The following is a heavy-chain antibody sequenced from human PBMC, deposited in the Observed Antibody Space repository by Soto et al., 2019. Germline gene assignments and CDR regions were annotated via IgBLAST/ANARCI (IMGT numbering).Heavy chain of an antibody. Sequence: QVQLQESGPGLVKPSGTLSLTCAVSGDSFSSNTWWTWVRQPPGKGLEWIGEIYHSGTTNYNPSLKRRVTISADRSKNLLPLTLTSLIAADTAVYYCAVPASGDFDYWGQGNLVTVSS. J-gene: IGHJ4*02. CDR3: AVPASGDFDY. V-gene: IGHV4-4*02. D-gene: IGHD5-12*01. CDR1: GDSFSSNTW. CDR2: IYHSGTT.